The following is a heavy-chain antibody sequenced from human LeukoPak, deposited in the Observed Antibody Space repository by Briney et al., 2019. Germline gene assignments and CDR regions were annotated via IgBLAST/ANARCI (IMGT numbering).Heavy chain of an antibody. Sequence: GGSLRLSCAASGFTFSSYAMSWVRQAPGKGLEWVSAISGSGGSTYYADSVKGRFTISRDNAKNTLYLQMNSLRAEDTAVYYCARDHVSTPYAFDIWGQGTMVTVSS. CDR1: GFTFSSYA. CDR3: ARDHVSTPYAFDI. J-gene: IGHJ3*02. D-gene: IGHD5/OR15-5a*01. V-gene: IGHV3-23*01. CDR2: ISGSGGST.